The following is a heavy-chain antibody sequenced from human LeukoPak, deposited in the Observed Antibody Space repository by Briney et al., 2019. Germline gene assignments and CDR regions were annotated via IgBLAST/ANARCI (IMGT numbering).Heavy chain of an antibody. Sequence: PGGSLRLSCAASGFTFDDYAMHWVRQAPGKGLEWVSGISWNSGSIGYADSVKGRFTISRDNAKNSLYLQMNSLRAEDMALYYCAKETSSSSWFNYYYGMDVWGQGTTVTVSS. V-gene: IGHV3-9*03. D-gene: IGHD6-13*01. CDR1: GFTFDDYA. CDR3: AKETSSSSWFNYYYGMDV. CDR2: ISWNSGSI. J-gene: IGHJ6*02.